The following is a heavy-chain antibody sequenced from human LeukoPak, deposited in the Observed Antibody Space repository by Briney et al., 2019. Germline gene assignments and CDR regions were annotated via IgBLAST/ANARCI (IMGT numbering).Heavy chain of an antibody. Sequence: SETLSLTCTVSGGSISSSSYYWGWIRQPPGKGLEWIGSIYYSGSTYYNPSLKSRVTISVDTSKNQFSLKLSSVTAADTAVYYCARELRLLWFGESNWGQGTLVTVSS. V-gene: IGHV4-39*02. CDR1: GGSISSSSYY. CDR3: ARELRLLWFGESN. CDR2: IYYSGST. D-gene: IGHD3-10*01. J-gene: IGHJ4*02.